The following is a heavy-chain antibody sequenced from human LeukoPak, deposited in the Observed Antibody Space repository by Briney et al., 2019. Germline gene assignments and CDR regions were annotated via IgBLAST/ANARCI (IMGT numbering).Heavy chain of an antibody. CDR2: ISYSGST. Sequence: SETLSLTCTVSGGSISSSNYHWAWVRQPPGKGLEWIGSISYSGSTHYNLSLKSRVTISVDTSKNQFSLKLNSMTAADTAVYYCAIQTTAPLYYFDYWGQGTLVTVSS. V-gene: IGHV4-39*01. CDR3: AIQTTAPLYYFDY. CDR1: GGSISSSNYH. J-gene: IGHJ4*02. D-gene: IGHD2-21*02.